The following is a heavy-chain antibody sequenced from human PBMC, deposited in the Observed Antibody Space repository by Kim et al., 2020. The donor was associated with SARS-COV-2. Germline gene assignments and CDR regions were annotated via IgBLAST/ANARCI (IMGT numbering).Heavy chain of an antibody. D-gene: IGHD3-16*01. V-gene: IGHV1-18*01. CDR3: VNSGYGTDY. CDR2: GNT. Sequence: GNTNYAQKLQGRVTMTTDTSTSTAYTELRSLRSDDTAVYYCVNSGYGTDYWGQGTLVTVSS. J-gene: IGHJ4*02.